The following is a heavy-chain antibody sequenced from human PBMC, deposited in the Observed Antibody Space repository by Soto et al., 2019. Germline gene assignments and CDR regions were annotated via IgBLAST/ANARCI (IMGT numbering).Heavy chain of an antibody. CDR3: TTDPRLHRAPRIAAAGRAVEIMHY. D-gene: IGHD6-13*01. J-gene: IGHJ4*02. V-gene: IGHV3-15*07. CDR2: IKSKTDGGTT. Sequence: GGSLRLSCAASGFTFSNAWMNWVRQAPGKGLEWVGRIKSKTDGGTTDYAAPVKGRFTISRDDSKNTLYLQMNSLKTEDTAVYYCTTDPRLHRAPRIAAAGRAVEIMHYWGQGTLVTVSS. CDR1: GFTFSNAW.